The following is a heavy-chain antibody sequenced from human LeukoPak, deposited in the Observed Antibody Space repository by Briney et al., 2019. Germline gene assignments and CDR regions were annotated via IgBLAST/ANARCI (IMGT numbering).Heavy chain of an antibody. V-gene: IGHV4-34*01. J-gene: IGHJ4*02. CDR3: ARALIYCGGDCYHFDY. D-gene: IGHD2-21*02. Sequence: PSETLSLTCAVYGGSFSGYYWSWIRQPPGKGLEWIGEINHSGSTNYNPSLKSRVTISVDTSKNQFSLKLSSVTAADTAVYYCARALIYCGGDCYHFDYWGQGTLVTVSS. CDR2: INHSGST. CDR1: GGSFSGYY.